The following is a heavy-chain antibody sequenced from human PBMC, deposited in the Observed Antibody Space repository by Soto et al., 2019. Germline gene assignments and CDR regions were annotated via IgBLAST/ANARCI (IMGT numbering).Heavy chain of an antibody. CDR3: ARHYYDSSGYYYWYLDL. V-gene: IGHV4-39*01. J-gene: IGHJ2*01. D-gene: IGHD3-22*01. CDR2: IYYSGST. CDR1: GGSISSSSYY. Sequence: PSETLSLTCTVSGGSISSSSYYWGWIRQPPGKGLEWIGSIYYSGSTYYNPSLKSRVTISVDTSKNQFSLKLSSVTAADTAVYYCARHYYDSSGYYYWYLDLWGRGTLVTVSS.